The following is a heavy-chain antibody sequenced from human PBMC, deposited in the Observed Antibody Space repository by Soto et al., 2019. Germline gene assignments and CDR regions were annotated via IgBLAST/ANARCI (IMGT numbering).Heavy chain of an antibody. J-gene: IGHJ6*02. Sequence: GGSLRLSCAAPGFTFSSYAMHWVRQAPGKGLEWVAVISYDGSNKYYADSVKGRFTISRDNSKNTLYLQMNSLRAGDTAVYYCARGALAAAGNYGMDVWGQGTTVTVSS. CDR3: ARGALAAAGNYGMDV. V-gene: IGHV3-30-3*01. D-gene: IGHD6-13*01. CDR1: GFTFSSYA. CDR2: ISYDGSNK.